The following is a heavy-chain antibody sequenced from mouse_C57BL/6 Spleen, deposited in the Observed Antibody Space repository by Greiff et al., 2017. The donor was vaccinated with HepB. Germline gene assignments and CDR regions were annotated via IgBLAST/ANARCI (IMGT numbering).Heavy chain of an antibody. CDR2: FHPYNDDT. D-gene: IGHD1-1*01. V-gene: IGHV1-47*01. Sequence: VQLQQSGAELVKPGASVKMSCKASGYTFTTYPIEWMKQNHGKSLEWIGNFHPYNDDTKYNEKFKGKATLTVEKSSSTVYLELSRLTSDDSAVYYCERGRHYGSSSHYWYFDVWGTGTTVTVSS. CDR3: ERGRHYGSSSHYWYFDV. J-gene: IGHJ1*03. CDR1: GYTFTTYP.